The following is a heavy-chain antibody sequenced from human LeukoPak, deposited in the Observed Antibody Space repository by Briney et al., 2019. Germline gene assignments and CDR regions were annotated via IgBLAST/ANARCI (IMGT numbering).Heavy chain of an antibody. V-gene: IGHV3-49*04. CDR2: IRSKAYGGTT. CDR1: GFTFGDYA. CDR3: TRDELRNYRNKYDFWSGYQGKNYYYMDV. D-gene: IGHD3-3*01. Sequence: GGSLRLSCTASGFTFGDYAMSWVRQAPGKGLEWVGFIRSKAYGGTTEYAASVKGRFTISRDDSKSIAYLQMNSLKTEDTAVYYCTRDELRNYRNKYDFWSGYQGKNYYYMDVWGKGTTVTVSS. J-gene: IGHJ6*03.